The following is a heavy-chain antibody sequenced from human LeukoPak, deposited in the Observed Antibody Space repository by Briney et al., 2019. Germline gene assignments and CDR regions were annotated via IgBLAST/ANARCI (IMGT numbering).Heavy chain of an antibody. CDR3: AKNPYEYYFDY. J-gene: IGHJ4*02. D-gene: IGHD5-12*01. CDR2: INPNSGDT. V-gene: IGHV1-2*02. Sequence: ASVKVSCKAFGYTFTGCYMHWVRQAPGQGLEWMGWINPNSGDTNYAQKFQGRVTMTRDTSIRTAYLELSGLRSDDTAVYYCAKNPYEYYFDYWGQGTLVTVSS. CDR1: GYTFTGCY.